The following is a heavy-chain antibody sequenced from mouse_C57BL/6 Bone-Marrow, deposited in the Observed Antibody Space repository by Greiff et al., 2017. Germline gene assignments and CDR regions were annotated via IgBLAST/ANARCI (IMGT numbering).Heavy chain of an antibody. CDR3: ARRGGSSYYFDY. CDR2: ISSGGSYT. CDR1: GFTFSSYG. Sequence: DVQLQESGGDLVKPGGSLKLSCAASGFTFSSYGMSWVRQTPDKRLEWVATISSGGSYTYYPDSVKGRCTISRDNAKNTLYLQMSSLKSEDTAMYDCARRGGSSYYFDYWGQGTTLTVSS. D-gene: IGHD1-1*01. V-gene: IGHV5-6*01. J-gene: IGHJ2*01.